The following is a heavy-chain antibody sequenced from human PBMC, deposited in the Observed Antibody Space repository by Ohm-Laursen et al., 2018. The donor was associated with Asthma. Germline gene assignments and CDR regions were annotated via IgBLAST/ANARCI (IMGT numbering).Heavy chain of an antibody. CDR1: GDSISSGNNY. D-gene: IGHD3-22*01. J-gene: IGHJ4*02. V-gene: IGHV4-31*03. CDR2: IYYSGLT. Sequence: TLSLTCTVSGDSISSGNNYWSWIRQHPGKDLEWIGYIYYSGLTYSNPSLRSRVTFLVDTSKNQFSLQLTSVTAADTAVYYCARGSFYHESTGYYFFDHWGQGALVTVSS. CDR3: ARGSFYHESTGYYFFDH.